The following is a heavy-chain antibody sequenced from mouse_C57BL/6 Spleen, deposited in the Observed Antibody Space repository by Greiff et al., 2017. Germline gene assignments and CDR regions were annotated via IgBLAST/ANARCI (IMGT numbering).Heavy chain of an antibody. Sequence: EVKVEESGGGLVKPGGSLKLSCAASGFTFSDYGMHWVRQAPEKGLEWVAYISSGSSTIYYADTVKGRITISRDNAKNTLFLQMTSLRSEDTAMYYCARRTVNYAMDYWGQGTSVTVSS. J-gene: IGHJ4*01. D-gene: IGHD1-1*01. CDR3: ARRTVNYAMDY. CDR2: ISSGSSTI. V-gene: IGHV5-17*01. CDR1: GFTFSDYG.